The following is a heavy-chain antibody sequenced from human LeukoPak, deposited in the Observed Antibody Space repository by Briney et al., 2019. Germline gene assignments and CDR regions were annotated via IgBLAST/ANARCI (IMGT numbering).Heavy chain of an antibody. Sequence: SETLSLTCTVSGGSISSYHWSWIRQPPGKGLECIGYIYYSGSTHYNPSLKSRVTISVDTSKNQFSLKLSSVTAADTAVYFCASGAYSYYYMDVWGKGTTVTISS. CDR1: GGSISSYH. D-gene: IGHD4-11*01. J-gene: IGHJ6*03. CDR3: ASGAYSYYYMDV. V-gene: IGHV4-59*01. CDR2: IYYSGST.